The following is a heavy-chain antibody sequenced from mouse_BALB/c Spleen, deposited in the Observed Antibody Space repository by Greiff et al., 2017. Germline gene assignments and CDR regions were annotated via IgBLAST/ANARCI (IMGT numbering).Heavy chain of an antibody. Sequence: EVKLEESGGGLVQPGGSMKLSCVASGFTFSNYWMNWVRQSPEKGLEWVAEIRLKSNNYATHYAESVKGRFTISRDDSKSSVYLQMNNLRAEDTGIYYCTLIYDGSPFAYWGQGTLVTVSA. CDR3: TLIYDGSPFAY. V-gene: IGHV6-6*02. CDR1: GFTFSNYW. CDR2: IRLKSNNYAT. J-gene: IGHJ3*01. D-gene: IGHD2-3*01.